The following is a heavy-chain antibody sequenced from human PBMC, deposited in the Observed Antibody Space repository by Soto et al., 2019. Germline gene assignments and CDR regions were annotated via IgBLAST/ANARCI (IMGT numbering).Heavy chain of an antibody. CDR2: IYYSGST. V-gene: IGHV4-59*01. CDR3: ARSGVVAASQFDY. Sequence: SETLSLTCIVSGGSISSYYWSWIRQPPGKGLEWIGYIYYSGSTNYNPSLKSRVTISVDTSKNQFSLKLSSVTAADTAVYYCARSGVVAASQFDYWGQGTLVTVSS. J-gene: IGHJ4*02. D-gene: IGHD2-15*01. CDR1: GGSISSYY.